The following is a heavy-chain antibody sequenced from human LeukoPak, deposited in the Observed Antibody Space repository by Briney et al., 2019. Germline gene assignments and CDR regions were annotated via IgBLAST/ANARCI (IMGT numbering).Heavy chain of an antibody. CDR3: ARVMPLNYGDYKRGAFDI. J-gene: IGHJ3*02. CDR2: ISSSSSTI. CDR1: GFTFSSYS. V-gene: IGHV3-48*02. D-gene: IGHD4-17*01. Sequence: GGSLRLSCAASGFTFSSYSMNWVRQAPGKGLEWVSYISSSSSTIYYADSVKGRFTISRDNAKNSLYLQMNSLRDEDTAVYYCARVMPLNYGDYKRGAFDIWGQGTVVTVSS.